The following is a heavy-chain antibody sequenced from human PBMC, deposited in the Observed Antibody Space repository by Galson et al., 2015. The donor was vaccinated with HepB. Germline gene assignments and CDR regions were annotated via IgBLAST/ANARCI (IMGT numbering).Heavy chain of an antibody. CDR3: VKDSDGGSFPTIAFDI. V-gene: IGHV3-9*01. Sequence: SLRLSCAASGFTFDDYAMHWVRQAPGKGLEWVPGISWNSGNIGYADSVKGRFTISRDNANNSLYLQMNSLRAEDTALYYGVKDSDGGSFPTIAFDIWGQGTMVTVSS. D-gene: IGHD1-26*01. J-gene: IGHJ3*02. CDR1: GFTFDDYA. CDR2: ISWNSGNI.